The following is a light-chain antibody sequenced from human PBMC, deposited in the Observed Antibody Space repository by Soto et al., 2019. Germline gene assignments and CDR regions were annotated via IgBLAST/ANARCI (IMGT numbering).Light chain of an antibody. CDR3: QQYNNWPRT. Sequence: EIVLTQSPGTLSLSPGERATLSCRASQSVSNNLAWFQQKPGQVPRLLIYDASSRATGIPARFSGSGSETEFTLTISSLQSEDFAVYYCQQYNNWPRTFGQGTKVDIK. V-gene: IGKV3D-15*01. CDR2: DAS. J-gene: IGKJ1*01. CDR1: QSVSNN.